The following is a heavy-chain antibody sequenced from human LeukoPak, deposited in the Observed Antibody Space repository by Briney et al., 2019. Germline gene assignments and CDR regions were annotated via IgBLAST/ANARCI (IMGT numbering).Heavy chain of an antibody. CDR1: GITFSSHS. CDR3: ARVGSSSGYGY. V-gene: IGHV3-21*01. J-gene: IGHJ4*02. D-gene: IGHD6-6*01. CDR2: ISSSSSYI. Sequence: WGSLGLFCAGDGITFSSHSMNWGRRGSGNGPAWVSSISSSSSYIYYADSVKGRFTISRDNAKNSLYLQMNSLRAEDTAVYYCARVGSSSGYGYWGQGTLVTVSS.